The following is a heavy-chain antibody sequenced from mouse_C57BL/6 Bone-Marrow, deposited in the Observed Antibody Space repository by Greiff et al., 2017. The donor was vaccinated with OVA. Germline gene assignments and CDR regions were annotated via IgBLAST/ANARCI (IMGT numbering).Heavy chain of an antibody. J-gene: IGHJ4*01. Sequence: EVQLVESGGGLVKPGGSLKLSCAASGFTFSSYAMSWVRQTPEKRLEWVATISDGGGYTYYPDNVKGRFTISRDNAKNNLYLQMSHLKSEDTAMYYCARGLFYYYAMDYWGQGTSVTVSS. CDR3: ARGLFYYYAMDY. V-gene: IGHV5-4*01. CDR2: ISDGGGYT. CDR1: GFTFSSYA.